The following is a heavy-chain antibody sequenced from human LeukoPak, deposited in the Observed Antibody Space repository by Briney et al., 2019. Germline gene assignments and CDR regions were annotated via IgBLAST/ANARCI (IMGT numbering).Heavy chain of an antibody. J-gene: IGHJ4*02. D-gene: IGHD3-10*01. CDR1: GVSINNYY. V-gene: IGHV4-59*01. CDR2: VYNGGSV. Sequence: SETLSLTCTVSGVSINNYYWGWIRQPPGKGLEWIGYVYNGGSVNYNPSLKSRVTMFVDTSKNRFSLKLTSVTAADTAVYYCARDDGCDYWGQGTLVTVSS. CDR3: ARDDGCDY.